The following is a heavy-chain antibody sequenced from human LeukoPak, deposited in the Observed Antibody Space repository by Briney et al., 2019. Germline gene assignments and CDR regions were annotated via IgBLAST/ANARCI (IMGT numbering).Heavy chain of an antibody. V-gene: IGHV1-2*02. CDR3: ARHYGGNSGGFDY. CDR1: GYTFTGYY. D-gene: IGHD4-23*01. J-gene: IGHJ4*02. Sequence: ASVKVSCKASGYTFTGYYMHWVRRAPGQGLEWMGWINPNSGGTNYAQKFQGRVTMTRDTSISTAYMELSRLRSDDTAVYYCARHYGGNSGGFDYWGQGTLVTVSS. CDR2: INPNSGGT.